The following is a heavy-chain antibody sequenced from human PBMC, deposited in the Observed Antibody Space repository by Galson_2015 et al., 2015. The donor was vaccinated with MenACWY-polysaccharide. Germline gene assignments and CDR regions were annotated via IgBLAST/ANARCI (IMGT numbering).Heavy chain of an antibody. CDR2: INGDASST. Sequence: SLRLSCAASGLTFSNNWIHWVRHAPGKGLVWVSRINGDASSTAYADSVKGRFTISRDNAKNTLYLQMNSLRVEDTAVYYCVGPLGRGGTGAYGMDAWGQGTTVTVSS. D-gene: IGHD3-10*01. CDR1: GLTFSNNW. CDR3: VGPLGRGGTGAYGMDA. V-gene: IGHV3-74*01. J-gene: IGHJ6*02.